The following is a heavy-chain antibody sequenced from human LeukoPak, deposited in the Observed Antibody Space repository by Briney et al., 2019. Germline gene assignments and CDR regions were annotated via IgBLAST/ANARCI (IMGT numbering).Heavy chain of an antibody. CDR1: GASISSSSYY. D-gene: IGHD3-22*01. Sequence: SSQTLSLTCTVSGASISSSSYYWGWLRQPPWKGLEWFVRIYYTGTTYYHPSLKTPFTISVDTSKNHFSLKLSSVTAADTAVYYCARHDSSGPYNAFDIWGQGTVVTVSS. CDR2: IYYTGTT. J-gene: IGHJ3*02. V-gene: IGHV4-39*01. CDR3: ARHDSSGPYNAFDI.